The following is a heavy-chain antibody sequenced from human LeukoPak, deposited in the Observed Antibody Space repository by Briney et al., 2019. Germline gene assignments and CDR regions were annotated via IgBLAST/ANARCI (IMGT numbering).Heavy chain of an antibody. V-gene: IGHV3-74*01. J-gene: IGHJ4*02. CDR2: TNLHGTAV. CDR1: GLSFSSYW. D-gene: IGHD3-16*01. CDR3: ASAFTYVRLGDH. Sequence: GGSLRLSCAVSGLSFSSYWMHWVRQATGKGLVWVARTNLHGTAVDYADSVRGRFTISRDNAKNTLFLQMNSLRAEDTAVYYCASAFTYVRLGDHWGQGTLVTVSS.